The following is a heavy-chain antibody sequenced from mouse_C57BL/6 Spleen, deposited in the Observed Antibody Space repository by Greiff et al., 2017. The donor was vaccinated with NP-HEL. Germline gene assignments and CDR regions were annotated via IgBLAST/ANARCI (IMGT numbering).Heavy chain of an antibody. V-gene: IGHV1-59*01. J-gene: IGHJ4*01. Sequence: QVQLQQPGAELVRPGTSVKLSCKASGYTFTSYWMHWVKQRPGQGLEWIGVIDPSDSYTNYNQKFKGKATLTVDTSSSTAYMQLSSLTSEDSAVYYCARERFTTVVAHYAMDYWGQGTSVTVSS. CDR1: GYTFTSYW. D-gene: IGHD1-1*01. CDR3: ARERFTTVVAHYAMDY. CDR2: IDPSDSYT.